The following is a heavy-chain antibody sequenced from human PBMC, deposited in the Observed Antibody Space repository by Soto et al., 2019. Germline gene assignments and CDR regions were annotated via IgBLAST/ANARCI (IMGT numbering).Heavy chain of an antibody. D-gene: IGHD3-3*01. J-gene: IGHJ6*03. Sequence: GGSLRLSCAASGFTFSSYWMHWVRQAPGKGLVWVSRINSDGSSTSYADSVKGRFTISRDNAKNTLYLQMNSLRAEDTAVYYCACDGRAVFRSPPSLEFWSGYSCYYYMDVWGKGTTVTVSS. V-gene: IGHV3-74*01. CDR3: ACDGRAVFRSPPSLEFWSGYSCYYYMDV. CDR2: INSDGSST. CDR1: GFTFSSYW.